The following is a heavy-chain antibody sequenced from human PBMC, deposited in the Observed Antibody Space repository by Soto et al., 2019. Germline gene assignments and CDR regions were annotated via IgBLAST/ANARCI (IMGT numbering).Heavy chain of an antibody. D-gene: IGHD3-16*01. V-gene: IGHV4-39*01. CDR1: GGSISSSSHY. J-gene: IGHJ5*01. CDR2: RYFSGST. Sequence: PSETLSLTCTVSGGSISSSSHYWGWIRQSPGKGLEWIGSRYFSGSTYYNPSLKSRVTISEVTSKKQLSLKLKSVTAADTAIFYCVIYHDLISTLLHNW. CDR3: VIYHDLISTLLHNW.